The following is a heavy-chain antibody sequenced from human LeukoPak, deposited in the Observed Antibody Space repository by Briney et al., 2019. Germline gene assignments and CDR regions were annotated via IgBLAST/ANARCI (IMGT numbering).Heavy chain of an antibody. D-gene: IGHD5-24*01. Sequence: GGSLRLSCAASGFTFSSYWMSWVRQAPGKGLEWVANIKRDGSDKNYVDSVKGRFTISRDNAKNSLYLQMNSLRAEDTAVYYCARNDADGYHPWGQGTLVIVSS. CDR2: IKRDGSDK. CDR1: GFTFSSYW. J-gene: IGHJ5*02. V-gene: IGHV3-7*01. CDR3: ARNDADGYHP.